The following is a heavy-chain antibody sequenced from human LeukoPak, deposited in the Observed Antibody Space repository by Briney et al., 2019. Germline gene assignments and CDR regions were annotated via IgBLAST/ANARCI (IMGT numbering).Heavy chain of an antibody. CDR1: GYTFTSYG. J-gene: IGHJ4*02. CDR2: IYSGGST. Sequence: SCKASGYTFTSYGISWVRQAPWKGLEWVSVIYSGGSTYYADSVKGRFTISRDNSKNTLYLQMNSLRAEDTAVYYCARDQSNNFDYWGQGTLVTVSS. V-gene: IGHV3-53*01. CDR3: ARDQSNNFDY.